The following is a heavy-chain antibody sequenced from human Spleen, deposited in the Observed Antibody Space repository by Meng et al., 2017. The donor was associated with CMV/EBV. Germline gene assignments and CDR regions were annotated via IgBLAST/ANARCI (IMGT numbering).Heavy chain of an antibody. CDR2: IYIGGTT. Sequence: GESLKISCAASGFTVSSNFMNWVRQAPGKGLEWVSVIYIGGTTYYADSVKGRFTISRDNTKNTLYLQMNSLRPEDTAIYYCARRFDFWGQGTLVTVSS. J-gene: IGHJ4*02. V-gene: IGHV3-53*01. CDR3: ARRFDF. CDR1: GFTVSSNF.